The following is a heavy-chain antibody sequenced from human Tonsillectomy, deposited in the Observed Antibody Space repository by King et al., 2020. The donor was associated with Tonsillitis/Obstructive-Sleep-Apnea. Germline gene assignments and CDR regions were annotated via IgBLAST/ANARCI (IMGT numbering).Heavy chain of an antibody. D-gene: IGHD4-17*01. CDR1: GFIFNSYG. Sequence: VQLVESGGGLVQPGGSLRLSCAASGFIFNSYGMTWVRQAPGKGLEWISAIGGSGRTTYYADSVKGRFTISRDNSKNTLYLQMNSLRAEDTAVYYCAKAIDTVTTGCWGQGTLVIVSS. CDR2: IGGSGRTT. CDR3: AKAIDTVTTGC. J-gene: IGHJ4*02. V-gene: IGHV3-23*04.